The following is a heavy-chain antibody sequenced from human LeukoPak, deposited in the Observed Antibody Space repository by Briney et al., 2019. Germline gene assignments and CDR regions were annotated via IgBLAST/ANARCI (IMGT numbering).Heavy chain of an antibody. CDR3: AIEGGAAAGPHYYYYGMDV. CDR1: GFTFSSYS. Sequence: GGSLRLSCAASGFTFSSYSMNWVRQAPGKGLEWVSSISSSSSYIYYADSVKGRFTISRDNAKNSLYLQMNSLRAEDTAVYYCAIEGGAAAGPHYYYYGMDVWGQGTTVTVSS. D-gene: IGHD6-13*01. CDR2: ISSSSSYI. J-gene: IGHJ6*02. V-gene: IGHV3-21*01.